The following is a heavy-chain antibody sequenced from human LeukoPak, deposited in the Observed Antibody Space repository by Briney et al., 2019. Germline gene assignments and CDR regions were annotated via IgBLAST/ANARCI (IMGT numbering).Heavy chain of an antibody. CDR3: ARKGGLGTYGIFDY. CDR2: IITILGEP. Sequence: ASVKVSCKASGGTFSSYTISWVRQAPGQGLEWMGRIITILGEPDYAQKFQGRVTITADMSTSTAYMELSSLRSEDTAVYYCARKGGLGTYGIFDYWGQGTLVTVSS. CDR1: GGTFSSYT. J-gene: IGHJ4*02. D-gene: IGHD3-10*01. V-gene: IGHV1-69*02.